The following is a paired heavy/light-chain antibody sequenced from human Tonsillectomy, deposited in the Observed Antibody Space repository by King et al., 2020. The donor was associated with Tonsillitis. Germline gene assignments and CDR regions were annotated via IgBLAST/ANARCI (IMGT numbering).Heavy chain of an antibody. V-gene: IGHV3-30*18. Sequence: QVQLVESGGGVVQPGRSLRLSCAASGFTFSDYGMHWVRQAPGKGLEWVATISYDGDYKPSADSVKGRFTISRDNSKNTMYLQMNSLRAEDTAVYYCAKDRVEYSSSWSRDYWGQGTLVTVSS. D-gene: IGHD6-13*01. J-gene: IGHJ4*02. CDR1: GFTFSDYG. CDR3: AKDRVEYSSSWSRDY. CDR2: ISYDGDYK.
Light chain of an antibody. CDR1: QTISSY. CDR3: QQTYDTPPDT. Sequence: DIQMTQSPSSLSASVGDRVTITCRASQTISSYLNWYQQKPGKAPKLLIYAASNLQSGVPSRFSGSGSGTDFTLTINSLQPEDFATYYCQQTYDTPPDTFGQGTKLDIK. J-gene: IGKJ2*01. CDR2: AAS. V-gene: IGKV1-39*01.